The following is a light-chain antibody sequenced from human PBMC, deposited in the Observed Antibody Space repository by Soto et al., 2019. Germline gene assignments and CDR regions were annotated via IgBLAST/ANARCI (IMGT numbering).Light chain of an antibody. J-gene: IGKJ2*01. Sequence: EIVLTQSPGTLSSSPGERATLSCRASQSVRSSHLAWYQQKPGQAPRLLIYVASSRATGIPDRFSGSGSGTDFTLTISRLEPEDFAVYFCQQYGDSPMYTFGQGTKLEI. V-gene: IGKV3-20*01. CDR2: VAS. CDR1: QSVRSSH. CDR3: QQYGDSPMYT.